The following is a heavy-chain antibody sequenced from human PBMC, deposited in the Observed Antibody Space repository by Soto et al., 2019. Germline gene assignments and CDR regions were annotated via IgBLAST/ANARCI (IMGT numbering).Heavy chain of an antibody. CDR1: GYTFTSYG. J-gene: IGHJ4*02. D-gene: IGHD2-2*01. Sequence: QVQLVQSGAEVKKPGASVKVSCKASGYTFTSYGISWVRQAPGQGLEWMGWISGYNGNTHDAQKLQGRVTMTTASSTSTAYMELRSRRSDDTAVYYCARDLVVSGPFDYWGQGTLVTVSS. CDR2: ISGYNGNT. CDR3: ARDLVVSGPFDY. V-gene: IGHV1-18*01.